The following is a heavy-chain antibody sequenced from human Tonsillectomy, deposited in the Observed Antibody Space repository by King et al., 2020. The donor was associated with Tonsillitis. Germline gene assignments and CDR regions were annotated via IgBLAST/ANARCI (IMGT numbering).Heavy chain of an antibody. CDR2: IYPRESVA. Sequence: QLVQSGAEVKKPGESLKISCKGSGYTFTSYWSGWVRQMPGKGLEWMGIIYPRESVAPYSPSFAGQVTISADKSIRTAYLQWSRLKASDSAMYYCARRQGIEVVGTSDAFDIWGQGTLVTVSS. V-gene: IGHV5-51*03. CDR1: GYTFTSYW. D-gene: IGHD6-13*01. J-gene: IGHJ3*02. CDR3: ARRQGIEVVGTSDAFDI.